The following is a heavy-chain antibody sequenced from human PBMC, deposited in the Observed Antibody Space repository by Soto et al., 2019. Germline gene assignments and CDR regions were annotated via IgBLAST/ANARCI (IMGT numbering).Heavy chain of an antibody. CDR1: GYSISSGYY. J-gene: IGHJ5*02. Sequence: PSETLSLTCGVSGYSISSGYYWGWIRQPPGKGLEWIGSIHHSGSNYYSPSLKSGVTISVDTSKNQFSLKLSSVTAADTAVYYCTRDLSGTTYGWFDLWGQGTLGTVSS. CDR2: IHHSGSN. V-gene: IGHV4-38-2*02. CDR3: TRDLSGTTYGWFDL. D-gene: IGHD1-7*01.